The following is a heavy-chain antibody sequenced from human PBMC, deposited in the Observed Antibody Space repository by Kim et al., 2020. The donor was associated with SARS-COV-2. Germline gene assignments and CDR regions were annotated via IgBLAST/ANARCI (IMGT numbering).Heavy chain of an antibody. V-gene: IGHV5-10-1*01. CDR3: ARKIVATIDYYYYGMDV. CDR1: GYSFTSYW. Sequence: GESLKISCKGSGYSFTSYWISWVRQMPGKGLEWMGRIDPSDSYTNYSPSFQGHVTISADKSISTAYLQWSSLKASDTAMYYCARKIVATIDYYYYGMDVWGQGTTVTVSS. D-gene: IGHD5-12*01. CDR2: IDPSDSYT. J-gene: IGHJ6*02.